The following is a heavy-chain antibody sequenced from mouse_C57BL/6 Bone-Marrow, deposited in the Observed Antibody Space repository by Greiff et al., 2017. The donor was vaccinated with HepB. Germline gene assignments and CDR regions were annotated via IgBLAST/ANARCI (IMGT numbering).Heavy chain of an antibody. CDR1: GYTFTSYW. V-gene: IGHV1-69*01. J-gene: IGHJ4*01. D-gene: IGHD1-1*01. CDR3: ARRYYGSPFYAMDY. CDR2: IDPSDSYT. Sequence: QVQLKHPGAELVMPGASVKLSCKASGYTFTSYWMHWVKQRPGQGLEWIGEIDPSDSYTNYNQKFKGKSTLTVDKSSSTAYMQLSSLTSEDSAVYYCARRYYGSPFYAMDYWGQGTSVTVSS.